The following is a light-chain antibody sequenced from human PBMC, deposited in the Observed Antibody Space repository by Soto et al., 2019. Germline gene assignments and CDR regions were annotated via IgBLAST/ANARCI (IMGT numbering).Light chain of an antibody. V-gene: IGKV3-15*01. CDR3: QQYNNWPPIT. J-gene: IGKJ5*01. CDR1: QSVSIK. Sequence: EIVLTQSPATLSVSPGERATLXCRASQSVSIKLAWYQQKPGQAPRLLIYDTSTRATGIPARFSGSGSGTEFTLTISSLQSEDFAVYCCQQYNNWPPITFGQGTRLEI. CDR2: DTS.